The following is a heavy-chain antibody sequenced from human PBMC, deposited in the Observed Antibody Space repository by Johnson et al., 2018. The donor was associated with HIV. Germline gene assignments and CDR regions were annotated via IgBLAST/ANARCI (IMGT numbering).Heavy chain of an antibody. Sequence: VLLVESGGGLVQPGGSLRLSCAASGFTVSSNYMSWVRQAPGKGLEWVSVIYSGGSTYYADSVKGRFTISRDNSKSPLYLQRNSLRAEDTAVYYCARWGRWELGDACDIWSQGTMVTVSS. CDR2: IYSGGST. CDR1: GFTVSSNY. V-gene: IGHV3-66*01. J-gene: IGHJ3*02. CDR3: ARWGRWELGDACDI. D-gene: IGHD1-26*01.